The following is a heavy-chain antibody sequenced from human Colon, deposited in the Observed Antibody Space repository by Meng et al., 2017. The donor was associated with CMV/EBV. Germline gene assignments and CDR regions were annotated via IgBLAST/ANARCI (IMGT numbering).Heavy chain of an antibody. J-gene: IGHJ5*02. V-gene: IGHV4-39*07. CDR1: DGAISSSSYY. Sequence: SETLSLTCDVFDGAISSSSYYWGWIRRPPGKGLELVGNVYYTGSTYYNPSLRSRLSISVDTSKNQFYLKLRSVTAADTAFYYCARVYGGGYSTQKFDPWGQGMLVTVSS. D-gene: IGHD4/OR15-4a*01. CDR3: ARVYGGGYSTQKFDP. CDR2: VYYTGST.